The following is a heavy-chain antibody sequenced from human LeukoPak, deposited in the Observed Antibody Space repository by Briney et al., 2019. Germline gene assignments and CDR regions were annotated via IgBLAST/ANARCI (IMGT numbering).Heavy chain of an antibody. CDR1: GGSFRGYY. D-gene: IGHD3-3*01. CDR3: ARAAPTLHDFWSGYSPYNWFDP. J-gene: IGHJ5*02. V-gene: IGHV4-34*01. Sequence: AEALSLTCAVYGGSFRGYYWSWIRQPPGKGLEWIEEINHSGSTNYNPSLKSRVTISVDTSKNQFSLKLSSVTAADTAVYYCARAAPTLHDFWSGYSPYNWFDPWGQGTLVTVSS. CDR2: INHSGST.